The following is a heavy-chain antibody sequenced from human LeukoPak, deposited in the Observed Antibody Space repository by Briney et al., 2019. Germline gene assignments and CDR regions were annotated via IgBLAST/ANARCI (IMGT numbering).Heavy chain of an antibody. CDR3: ARDAGSSGWFGWFDP. V-gene: IGHV4-59*01. Sequence: ETLCLTCTVSGGSISSYYWSWIRQPPGKGLEWIGYIYYSGSTNYNPYLKSRASIAVDTSKNQFSLKLSSVTAADTAVYYCARDAGSSGWFGWFDPWGQGTQVTVSS. J-gene: IGHJ5*02. D-gene: IGHD6-19*01. CDR2: IYYSGST. CDR1: GGSISSYY.